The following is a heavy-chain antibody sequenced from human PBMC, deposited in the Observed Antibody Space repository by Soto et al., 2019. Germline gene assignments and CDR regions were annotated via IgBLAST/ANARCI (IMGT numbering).Heavy chain of an antibody. J-gene: IGHJ6*02. Sequence: GGSLRLSCAASGFTFSTYHMNWVRQAPGKGLEWVSYIQSGGSRIYYADSVKGRFTISRDNAKNSLYLQMTSLRAEDTAVYYCARDGSTVTTNYHYAMDVWGQGTTVTVSS. CDR1: GFTFSTYH. CDR2: IQSGGSRI. V-gene: IGHV3-48*03. CDR3: ARDGSTVTTNYHYAMDV. D-gene: IGHD4-17*01.